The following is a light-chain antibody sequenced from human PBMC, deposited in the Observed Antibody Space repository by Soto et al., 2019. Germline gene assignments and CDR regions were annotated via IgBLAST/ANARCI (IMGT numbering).Light chain of an antibody. V-gene: IGKV3-20*01. CDR3: HQYGSSPPVT. J-gene: IGKJ5*01. CDR2: GAS. CDR1: QSVSSSY. Sequence: ENVLTQSPCTLSLSPGERATLSCRASQSVSSSYLAWYQKKQGQAPRLLIYGASSRAAGIPGRFSGSGSVTDFPLTISRLEPADFAMYYCHQYGSSPPVTFGQGTRREIK.